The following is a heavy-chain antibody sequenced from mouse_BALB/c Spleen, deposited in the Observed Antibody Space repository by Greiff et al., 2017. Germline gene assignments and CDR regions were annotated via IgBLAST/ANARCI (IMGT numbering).Heavy chain of an antibody. Sequence: EVKLVESGGGLVQPGGSMKLSCVASGFTFSSYWMSWVRQSPEKGLEWVAEIRLKSDNYATHYAESVKGKFTISRDDSKSRLYLQMNSLRAEDTGIYYCTGGRYFDVWGAGTTVTVSS. CDR1: GFTFSSYW. CDR3: TGGRYFDV. CDR2: IRLKSDNYAT. V-gene: IGHV6-6*02. J-gene: IGHJ1*01.